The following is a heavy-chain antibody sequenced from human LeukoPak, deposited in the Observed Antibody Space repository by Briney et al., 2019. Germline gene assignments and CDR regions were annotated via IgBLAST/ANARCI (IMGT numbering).Heavy chain of an antibody. CDR3: ARGVYIAAAQYAY. CDR2: IYYSGTT. CDR1: GGSISSYY. J-gene: IGHJ4*02. D-gene: IGHD6-13*01. Sequence: SETLSLTCTVSGGSISSYYWGWIRQPPGKGLEWIGYIYYSGTTNYNPSLKSRVTIPVDTSKNQFSLKLSSVTAADTAVYYCARGVYIAAAQYAYWGQGTLVTVSS. V-gene: IGHV4-59*01.